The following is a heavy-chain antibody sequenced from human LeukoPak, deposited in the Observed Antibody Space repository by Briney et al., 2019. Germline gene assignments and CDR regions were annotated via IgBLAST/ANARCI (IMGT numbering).Heavy chain of an antibody. D-gene: IGHD2-2*01. CDR3: ARGGLSPAACYGMDV. J-gene: IGHJ6*02. Sequence: GASVKVSCKTSGYTFTGYYMHWVRQAPGQGLEWMGWINPNSGGTNYAQKFQGRVTMTRDTSISTAYMELSRLRSDDTAVYYCARGGLSPAACYGMDVWGQGTTVTVSS. CDR2: INPNSGGT. V-gene: IGHV1-2*02. CDR1: GYTFTGYY.